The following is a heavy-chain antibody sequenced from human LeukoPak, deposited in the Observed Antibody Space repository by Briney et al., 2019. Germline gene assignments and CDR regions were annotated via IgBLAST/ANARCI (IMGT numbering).Heavy chain of an antibody. CDR3: ASGYSGSYGTTFDI. Sequence: GASVKVSCTASGGTFSSYAISWVRQAPGQGLEWMGGIIPIFGTANYAQKFQGRVTITADESTSAAYMELSSLRSEDTAVYYCASGYSGSYGTTFDIWGQGTMVTVSS. J-gene: IGHJ3*02. CDR1: GGTFSSYA. V-gene: IGHV1-69*13. D-gene: IGHD1-26*01. CDR2: IIPIFGTA.